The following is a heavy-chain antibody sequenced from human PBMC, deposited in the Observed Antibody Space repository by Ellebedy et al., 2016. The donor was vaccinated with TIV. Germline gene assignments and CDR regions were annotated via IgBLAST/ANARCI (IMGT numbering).Heavy chain of an antibody. V-gene: IGHV3-73*01. CDR2: GRNKANSSAT. D-gene: IGHD6-13*01. J-gene: IGHJ4*02. Sequence: PGGSLRLSCAASGFTFRASAMHWVPEASGKGLEWVGRGRNKANSSATGYAASVKGRFTISRDDSKNMAYLQMRSLKTEDTAVYYCIRLVATGTWWGQGTLVTVSS. CDR1: GFTFRASA. CDR3: IRLVATGTW.